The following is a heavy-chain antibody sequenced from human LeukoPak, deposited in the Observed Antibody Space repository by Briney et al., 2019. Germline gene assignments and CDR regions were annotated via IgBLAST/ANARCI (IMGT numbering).Heavy chain of an antibody. Sequence: ASVKVSCKASGYTFTSYGISWVRHAPGQGLEWMGWISTYNGNTNYAQKLQGRVTMTTDTSTSTAYMELRSLRSDDTAVYYCARMQKDKDYYYGMDVWGKGTTVTVSS. J-gene: IGHJ6*04. CDR2: ISTYNGNT. V-gene: IGHV1-18*04. CDR3: ARMQKDKDYYYGMDV. CDR1: GYTFTSYG.